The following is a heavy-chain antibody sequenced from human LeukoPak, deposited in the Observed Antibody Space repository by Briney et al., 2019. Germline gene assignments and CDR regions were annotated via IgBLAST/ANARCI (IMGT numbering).Heavy chain of an antibody. Sequence: GGSLRLSCAASGFTFSSYSMNWVRQAPGKGLEWVSSISSSSSYIYYADSVKGRFTISRDNAKNSLYLQMNSLRAEDTAVYYCATESIHYYGADYWGQGTLVTVFS. J-gene: IGHJ4*02. CDR3: ATESIHYYGADY. CDR1: GFTFSSYS. CDR2: ISSSSSYI. D-gene: IGHD3-22*01. V-gene: IGHV3-21*01.